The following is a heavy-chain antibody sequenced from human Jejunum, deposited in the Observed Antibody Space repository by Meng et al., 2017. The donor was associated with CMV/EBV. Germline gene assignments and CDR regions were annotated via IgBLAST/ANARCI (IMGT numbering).Heavy chain of an antibody. Sequence: AASGFTFSRYEMSWVRQTPGRGLEWVSYINYNSGTIYYADSVRGRFTISRDNANNSLFLQMNSLRAEDTAVYYCARGDYDFWGGYWGQGTLVTVSS. CDR1: GFTFSRYE. J-gene: IGHJ4*02. V-gene: IGHV3-48*03. CDR3: ARGDYDFWGGY. CDR2: INYNSGTI. D-gene: IGHD3-3*01.